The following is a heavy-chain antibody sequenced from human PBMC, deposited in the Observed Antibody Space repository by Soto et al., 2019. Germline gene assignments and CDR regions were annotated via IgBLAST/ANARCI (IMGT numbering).Heavy chain of an antibody. Sequence: EVQLVESGGGLVQPGGSLRLSCAASGFTVSSNYMSWVRQAPGKGLEWVSVIYSGGSTYYADSVKGRFTISRDNSKNTLYLQMNSLRAEDTDVSYCARGLEYSSSSPGDYYYYYMDVWGKGTTVTVSS. CDR1: GFTVSSNY. V-gene: IGHV3-66*01. CDR3: ARGLEYSSSSPGDYYYYYMDV. D-gene: IGHD6-6*01. CDR2: IYSGGST. J-gene: IGHJ6*03.